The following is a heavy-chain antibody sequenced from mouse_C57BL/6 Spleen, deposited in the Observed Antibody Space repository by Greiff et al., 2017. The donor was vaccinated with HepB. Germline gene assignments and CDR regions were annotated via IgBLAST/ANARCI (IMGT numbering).Heavy chain of an antibody. CDR1: GFTFSDYG. CDR2: ISSGSSTI. J-gene: IGHJ3*01. CDR3: ARNRELRLLFAY. V-gene: IGHV5-17*01. D-gene: IGHD3-2*02. Sequence: EVQVVESGGGLVKPGGSLKLSCAASGFTFSDYGMHWVRQAPEKGLEWVAYISSGSSTIYYADTVKGRFTISRDNAKNTLFLQMTSLRSEDTAMYYCARNRELRLLFAYWGQGTLVTVSA.